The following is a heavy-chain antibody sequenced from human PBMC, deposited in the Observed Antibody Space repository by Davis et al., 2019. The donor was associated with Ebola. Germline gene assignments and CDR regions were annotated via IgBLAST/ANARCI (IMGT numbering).Heavy chain of an antibody. J-gene: IGHJ2*01. CDR1: GGSFSGYY. Sequence: PSETLSLTCVVYGGSFSGYYWSWIRQPPGKGLEWIGEINHSGSTNYNPSLKSRVTISVDTSKNQFSLKLSSVTAADTAVYYCARGSSYWYFDLWGRGTLVTVSS. V-gene: IGHV4-34*01. CDR2: INHSGST. CDR3: ARGSSYWYFDL.